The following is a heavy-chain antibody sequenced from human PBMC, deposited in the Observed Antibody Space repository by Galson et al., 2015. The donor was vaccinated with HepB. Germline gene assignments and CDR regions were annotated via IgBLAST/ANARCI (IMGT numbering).Heavy chain of an antibody. D-gene: IGHD2-21*01. CDR3: ANSVLVGAFDI. CDR1: GFTFSSYG. V-gene: IGHV3-30*18. CDR2: ISYDGSNK. J-gene: IGHJ3*02. Sequence: SLRLSCAASGFTFSSYGMHWVRQAPGKGLEWVAVISYDGSNKYYADSVKGRFTISRDNSKNTLYLQMNSLRAEDTAVYYCANSVLVGAFDIWGQGTMVTVSS.